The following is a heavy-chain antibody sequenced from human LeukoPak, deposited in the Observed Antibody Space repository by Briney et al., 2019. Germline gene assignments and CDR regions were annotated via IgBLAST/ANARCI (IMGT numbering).Heavy chain of an antibody. V-gene: IGHV1-69*05. J-gene: IGHJ6*03. CDR2: IIPIFGTA. D-gene: IGHD2-2*01. CDR3: ASLGYCSSTSCYGRYYYYMDV. Sequence: GASVKVSCKASGGTFSSYAISWVRQAPGQGLEWMGGIIPIFGTANYAQKFQGRVTITTDESTSTAYMELSSLRSEDTAVYYCASLGYCSSTSCYGRYYYYMDVWGKGTTVTVSS. CDR1: GGTFSSYA.